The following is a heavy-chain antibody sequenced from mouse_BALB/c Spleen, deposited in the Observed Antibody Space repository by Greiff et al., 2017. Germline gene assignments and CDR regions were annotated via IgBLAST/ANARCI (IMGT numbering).Heavy chain of an antibody. V-gene: IGHV1-14*01. Sequence: VQLQQSGPELVKPGASVKMSCKASGYTFTSYVMHWVKQKPGQGLEWIGYINPYNDGTKYNEKFKGKATLTSDKSSSTAYMELSSLTSEDSAVYYCARSRYDYPYWYFDVWGAGTTVTVSS. CDR1: GYTFTSYV. CDR2: INPYNDGT. CDR3: ARSRYDYPYWYFDV. J-gene: IGHJ1*01. D-gene: IGHD2-4*01.